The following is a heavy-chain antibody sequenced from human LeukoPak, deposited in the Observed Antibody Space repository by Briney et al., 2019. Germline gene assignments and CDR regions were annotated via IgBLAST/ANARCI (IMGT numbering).Heavy chain of an antibody. CDR3: ARTVGVIESNWFDP. V-gene: IGHV4-39*07. Sequence: SETLSLTCSVSGGSISSSGYYWGWIRQPPGKGLEWIGTIYYSGTTYYNPSLKSRVTISVDTSKNQFSLKLSSVTAADTAVYYCARTVGVIESNWFDPWGQGTLVTVSS. CDR2: IYYSGTT. D-gene: IGHD3-22*01. J-gene: IGHJ5*02. CDR1: GGSISSSGYY.